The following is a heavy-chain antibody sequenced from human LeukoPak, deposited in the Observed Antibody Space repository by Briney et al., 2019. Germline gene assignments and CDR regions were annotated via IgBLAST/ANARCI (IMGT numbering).Heavy chain of an antibody. CDR3: ARDAYGTSDY. J-gene: IGHJ4*02. D-gene: IGHD4-17*01. CDR2: IKQDGSET. CDR1: GFTFGSYW. Sequence: GGSLRLSCAASGFTFGSYWMSWVRQAPGKGLEWVANIKQDGSETYYVDSVKGRFTISRDNAKNSLYLQMNSLRADDMAVYYCARDAYGTSDYWGQGTLVTVSS. V-gene: IGHV3-7*05.